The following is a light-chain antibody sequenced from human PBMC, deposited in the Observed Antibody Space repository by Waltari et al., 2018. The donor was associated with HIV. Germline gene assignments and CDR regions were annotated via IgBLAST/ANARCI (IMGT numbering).Light chain of an antibody. Sequence: QTVVTQEPSLSVYPGGAVTLPCGLNSGSVPPYSFPTWYQQTPGQAPRTLIYSTDIRSSGVPDRFSGSILGNKAALPITGAQVDDESDYSCLLHMGGGAWVFGGGTKLTVL. V-gene: IGLV8-61*01. CDR3: LLHMGGGAWV. CDR2: STD. CDR1: SGSVPPYSF. J-gene: IGLJ3*02.